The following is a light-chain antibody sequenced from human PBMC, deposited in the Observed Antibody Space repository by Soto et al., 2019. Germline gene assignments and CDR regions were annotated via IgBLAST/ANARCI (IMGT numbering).Light chain of an antibody. CDR1: QSLVHSDGYTY. Sequence: DVLLTQSPLSSPVTLGQPASISCRSSQSLVHSDGYTYLSWLQQRPGQPPRLLIYRSSNRFSGVPDRFSGSGAGTDCTRNIRRVEAEDVAVYYCAQETHFPRTFGQGTKVE. V-gene: IGKV2-24*01. CDR2: RSS. CDR3: AQETHFPRT. J-gene: IGKJ1*01.